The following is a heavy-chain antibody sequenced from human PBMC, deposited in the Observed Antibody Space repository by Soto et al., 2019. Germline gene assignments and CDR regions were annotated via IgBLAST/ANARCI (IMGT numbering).Heavy chain of an antibody. J-gene: IGHJ4*02. CDR1: GGSISSHY. CDR3: ARGGYCDSRAYRY. CDR2: IYNTWNT. V-gene: IGHV4-59*11. Sequence: QVQLQESGPGLVKPSETLSLTCSVSGGSISSHYWSWIRQPPGKGLEWIGYIYNTWNTNYNPSLKSRVTISVDTSKNQLSLKLTSVTAADTAVYYCARGGYCDSRAYRYWGQGTLVTVSS. D-gene: IGHD3-22*01.